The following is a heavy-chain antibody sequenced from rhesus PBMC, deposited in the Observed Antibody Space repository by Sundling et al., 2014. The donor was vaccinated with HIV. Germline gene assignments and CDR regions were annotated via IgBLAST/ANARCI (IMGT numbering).Heavy chain of an antibody. Sequence: QVQLQESGPGLVEPSETLSLTCAVSGGSISSNYWSWIRQPPGKGLEWIGEIDGNSGTTNYNPSLKSRVTISGDTSKNQFSLNLSSVTAADTAEYYCARHALYGSGLFDYWGQGVLVTVSS. CDR2: IDGNSGTT. J-gene: IGHJ4*01. V-gene: IGHV4-147*01. CDR3: ARHALYGSGLFDY. CDR1: GGSISSNY. D-gene: IGHD4-4*01.